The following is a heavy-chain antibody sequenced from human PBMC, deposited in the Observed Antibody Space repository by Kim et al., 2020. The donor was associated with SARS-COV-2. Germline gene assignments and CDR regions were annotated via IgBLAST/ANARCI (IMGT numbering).Heavy chain of an antibody. D-gene: IGHD5-12*01. Sequence: GGSLRLSCAASGFTFSDSYMSWIRQAPGKGLQWIAYISGSGTMIYYADSVEGRLTIPRDNAKNSLYLQMNSLRAEDTAVYYCAKVHLKAAITYYMDVWS. CDR1: GFTFSDSY. J-gene: IGHJ6*03. CDR2: ISGSGTMI. V-gene: IGHV3-11*01. CDR3: AKVHLKAAITYYMDV.